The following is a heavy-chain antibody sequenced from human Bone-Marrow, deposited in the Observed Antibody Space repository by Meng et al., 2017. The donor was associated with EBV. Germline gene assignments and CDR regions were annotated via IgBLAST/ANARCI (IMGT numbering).Heavy chain of an antibody. CDR2: IYYSGST. V-gene: IGHV4-30-4*01. CDR1: GGSISSGGYY. D-gene: IGHD6-13*01. CDR3: ASGSTAAGTDY. Sequence: VQLPESGPRLVKPSQTLSLTCAVAGGSISSGGYYWSWIRQPPGKGLEWIGYIYYSGSTYYNPSLKSRVTISVDTSKNQFSLKLSSVTAADTAVYYCASGSTAAGTDYWGQGTLVTVSS. J-gene: IGHJ4*02.